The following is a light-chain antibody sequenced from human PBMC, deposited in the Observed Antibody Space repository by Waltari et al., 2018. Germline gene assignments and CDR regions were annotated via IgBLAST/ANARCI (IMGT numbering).Light chain of an antibody. CDR1: QSLLHSDGNPY. CDR2: WGS. CDR3: MQGLQSPT. V-gene: IGKV2-28*01. J-gene: IGKJ4*01. Sequence: DIVMTQSPLSLPVTPGEAASISCRSNQSLLHSDGNPYLDWYLQGPGQSPQRLFYWGSNRAAGVSDRFSGSGSGTDFTLKISRVEADDVGSYYCMQGLQSPTFGGGTKVEIK.